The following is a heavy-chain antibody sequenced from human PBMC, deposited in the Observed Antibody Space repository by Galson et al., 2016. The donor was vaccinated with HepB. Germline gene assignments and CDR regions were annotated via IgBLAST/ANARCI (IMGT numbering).Heavy chain of an antibody. CDR1: GFSFNAYS. J-gene: IGHJ4*02. CDR2: ISGSGTTI. Sequence: SLRLSCAASGFSFNAYSMNWVRQAPGKGLEWISYISGSGTTILYADSVRGRITISRDNAKNSVSLQMKSLRAEDTAVYYCARGILESPALPHCFDTWGRGSLVTVAS. CDR3: ARGILESPALPHCFDT. V-gene: IGHV3-48*04. D-gene: IGHD3-3*01.